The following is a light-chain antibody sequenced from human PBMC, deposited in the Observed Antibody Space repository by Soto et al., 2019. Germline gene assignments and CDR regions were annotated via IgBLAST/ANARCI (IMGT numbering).Light chain of an antibody. CDR3: CSSAGCNTYV. CDR1: SSDVGRYKS. Sequence: QSALTQPASVSGSTGQSITITCTGTSSDVGRYKSVSWYQQHPGKAPKLLIYEDRNRPSGVSNRFSGSTSGSTASLALSGLQSEDEAEYYCCSSAGCNTYVFGTGPKVAVL. CDR2: EDR. J-gene: IGLJ1*01. V-gene: IGLV2-14*01.